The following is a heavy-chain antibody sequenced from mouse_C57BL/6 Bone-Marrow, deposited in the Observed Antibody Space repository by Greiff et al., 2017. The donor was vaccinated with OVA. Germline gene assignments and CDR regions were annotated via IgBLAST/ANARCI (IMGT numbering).Heavy chain of an antibody. Sequence: QVQLKESGAELAKPGASVKLSCKASGYTFTSYWMHWVKQRPGHGLEWIGYINPSSGYTKYNQKFKDKATLTADKSSSTAYMQLSSLTYEDSAVYYCARFYLRPYWYFDFWGTGTTVTVSS. CDR2: INPSSGYT. J-gene: IGHJ1*03. D-gene: IGHD3-2*02. CDR3: ARFYLRPYWYFDF. CDR1: GYTFTSYW. V-gene: IGHV1-7*01.